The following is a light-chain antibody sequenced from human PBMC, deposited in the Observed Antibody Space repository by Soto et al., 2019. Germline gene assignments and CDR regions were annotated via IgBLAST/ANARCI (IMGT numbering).Light chain of an antibody. CDR1: QSISGW. V-gene: IGKV1-5*03. J-gene: IGKJ1*01. CDR3: QHYNSYSEA. CDR2: KAS. Sequence: DIQMTQSPSTLSASVGDRVNITCRASQSISGWLTWYQQKPGKAPKLLIYKASTLKSGVPSRFSGSGSGTEFTFTISSLQPDDFATYYCQHYNSYSEAFGQGTKVDIK.